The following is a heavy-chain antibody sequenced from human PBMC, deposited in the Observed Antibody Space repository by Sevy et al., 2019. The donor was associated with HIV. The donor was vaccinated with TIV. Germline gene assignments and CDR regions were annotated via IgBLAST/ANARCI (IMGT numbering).Heavy chain of an antibody. V-gene: IGHV3-53*01. J-gene: IGHJ5*02. D-gene: IGHD3-3*01. CDR1: GFTVSSSY. CDR2: IYSGGST. Sequence: GGSLRLSCAASGFTVSSSYMTWVRQPPGKGLEWVSVIYSGGSTYYADSVKGRFTISGDNSKNALYLQMNNLRADDTAVHYCARGRGVFGAVAINWFDPWGQGALVTVSS. CDR3: ARGRGVFGAVAINWFDP.